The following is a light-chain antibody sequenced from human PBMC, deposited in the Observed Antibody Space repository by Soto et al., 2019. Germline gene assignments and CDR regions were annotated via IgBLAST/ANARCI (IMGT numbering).Light chain of an antibody. CDR2: GAS. Sequence: EIVLTQSPATLSVSPGERATLSCRASQGIKDYVAWFQQKPGQAPRLLIYGASTRATAIPDRFSGSGSATGTEFTLTISSLQSEDFAVYFCHQYNNWPPWTFGQGTKVDIK. CDR3: HQYNNWPPWT. V-gene: IGKV3-15*01. J-gene: IGKJ1*01. CDR1: QGIKDY.